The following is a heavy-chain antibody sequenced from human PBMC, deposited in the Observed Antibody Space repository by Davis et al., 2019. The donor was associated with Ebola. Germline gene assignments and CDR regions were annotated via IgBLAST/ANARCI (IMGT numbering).Heavy chain of an antibody. CDR3: AREFLAHCAGDRCYERSDAFEM. CDR1: GFTFRTYA. D-gene: IGHD2-21*01. CDR2: IWYDGSND. V-gene: IGHV3-33*01. Sequence: PGGSLRLSCVASGFTFRTYAMHWVRQAPGKGLEWVAVIWYDGSNDSYGDSVKGRFTISRDNSKNTLYLQMNSLRAEDTAVYYCAREFLAHCAGDRCYERSDAFEMWGRGTMVTVSS. J-gene: IGHJ3*02.